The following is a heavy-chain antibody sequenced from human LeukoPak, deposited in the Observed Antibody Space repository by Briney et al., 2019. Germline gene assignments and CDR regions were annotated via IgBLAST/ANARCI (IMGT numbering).Heavy chain of an antibody. CDR1: GHSISSYY. Sequence: SETLSLTCTVSGHSISSYYWIWLRQPPAKGLEWIGYIYYSGRTNYHPSLKSRVTISVDTSKNQFSLKLSSVTVADMAVYYCARVGLPHYGFDYWGQGTLVTVSS. CDR2: IYYSGRT. D-gene: IGHD3-16*01. V-gene: IGHV4-59*13. CDR3: ARVGLPHYGFDY. J-gene: IGHJ4*02.